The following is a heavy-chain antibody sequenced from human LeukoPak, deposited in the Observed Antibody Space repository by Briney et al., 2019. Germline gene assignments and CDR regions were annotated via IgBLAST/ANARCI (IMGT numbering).Heavy chain of an antibody. CDR2: FDPEEAKM. V-gene: IGHV1-24*01. D-gene: IGHD3-3*01. J-gene: IGHJ4*02. Sequence: GASVTVSCKVSGNSLSELSIQWVRQAPGKGLECMGGFDPEEAKMVYAQNLQGRVTVTEDSSTQTAYMELSGLTSDDTAVYYCTTRSGDFWSGFVNWGQGTLVTVSS. CDR1: GNSLSELS. CDR3: TTRSGDFWSGFVN.